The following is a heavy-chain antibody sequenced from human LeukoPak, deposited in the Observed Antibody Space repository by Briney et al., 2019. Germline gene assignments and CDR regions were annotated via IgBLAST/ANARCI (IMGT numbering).Heavy chain of an antibody. CDR3: ATRTSPHDYYFDY. Sequence: GGSLRLSCAASGFTFSSYSMNWVRQAPGKGLEWVSYISSSSTIYYADSVKGRFTISRDNAKNSLYLQMNSLRDEDTAVYYCATRTSPHDYYFDYWGQGTLVTVSS. CDR2: ISSSSTI. V-gene: IGHV3-48*02. CDR1: GFTFSSYS. J-gene: IGHJ4*02. D-gene: IGHD2-2*01.